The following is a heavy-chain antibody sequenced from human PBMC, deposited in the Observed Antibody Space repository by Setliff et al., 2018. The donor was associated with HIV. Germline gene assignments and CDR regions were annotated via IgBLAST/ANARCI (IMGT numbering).Heavy chain of an antibody. CDR2: INPDSGGI. Sequence: ASVKVSCKASGYTFTGYSMHWVRQAPGQGLEWMGWINPDSGGINFAQKFQGRVTMTRVTSISTAYMELSGLRSDDTAVYYCARGGPLRFLEWLLSFFGYWGQGTLVTVSS. CDR3: ARGGPLRFLEWLLSFFGY. D-gene: IGHD3-3*01. J-gene: IGHJ4*02. V-gene: IGHV1-2*02. CDR1: GYTFTGYS.